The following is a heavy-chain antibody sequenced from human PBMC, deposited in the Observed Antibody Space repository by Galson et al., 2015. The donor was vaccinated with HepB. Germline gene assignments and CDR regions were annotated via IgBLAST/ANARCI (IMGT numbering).Heavy chain of an antibody. Sequence: SETLSLTCAVSGGSISSNYWSWIRQSPGKGLEWIGHIYYSGRTNYNPSLNSRVTISVDTSKKQFSLKLRSVTAADTAIYYCAREHYYDSGGYLRGAFDIWGQGTTVTVS. J-gene: IGHJ3*02. CDR2: IYYSGRT. D-gene: IGHD3-22*01. V-gene: IGHV4-59*01. CDR1: GGSISSNY. CDR3: AREHYYDSGGYLRGAFDI.